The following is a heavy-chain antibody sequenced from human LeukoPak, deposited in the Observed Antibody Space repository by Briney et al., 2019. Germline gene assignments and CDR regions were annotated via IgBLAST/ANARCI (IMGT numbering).Heavy chain of an antibody. D-gene: IGHD5-18*01. CDR2: IRSKTYGGTT. Sequence: PGGSLRLSCTASGFTFSDLAMTWVRQAPGKGLEWVGFIRSKTYGGTTEYAASVKGTFTISRADSISIAYLQMNRLKAEDTAVYYFRRGRAQLWLYYGMDVWGQGTTVIVSS. J-gene: IGHJ6*02. CDR3: RRGRAQLWLYYGMDV. CDR1: GFTFSDLA. V-gene: IGHV3-49*04.